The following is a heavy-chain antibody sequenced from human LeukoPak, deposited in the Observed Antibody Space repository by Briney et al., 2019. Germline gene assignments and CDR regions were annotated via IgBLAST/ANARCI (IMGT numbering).Heavy chain of an antibody. CDR3: ASARWEPDAFDI. D-gene: IGHD1-26*01. CDR2: IYSGGST. V-gene: IGHV3-66*01. CDR1: GFTVSSNY. J-gene: IGHJ3*02. Sequence: PGGSLRLSCAASGFTVSSNYMSWVRQAPGKGLEWVSVIYSGGSTYYADYVKGRFTISRDNSKNTLYLQMNSLRAEDTAVYYCASARWEPDAFDIWGQGTMVTVSS.